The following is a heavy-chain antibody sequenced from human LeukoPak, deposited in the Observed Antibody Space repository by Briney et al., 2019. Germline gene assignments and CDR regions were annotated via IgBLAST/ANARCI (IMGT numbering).Heavy chain of an antibody. CDR1: GFDFSIYA. J-gene: IGHJ4*02. Sequence: PGGSLRLSCAASGFDFSIYAMNWVRQAPGKGLEWVSSISSNSRYIYNADSGKGRFTISRDNAKSSVYLQMSSLRAEEKAVYYCARISGGYTGLWGQGTLVIVSS. D-gene: IGHD2-15*01. V-gene: IGHV3-21*01. CDR2: ISSNSRYI. CDR3: ARISGGYTGL.